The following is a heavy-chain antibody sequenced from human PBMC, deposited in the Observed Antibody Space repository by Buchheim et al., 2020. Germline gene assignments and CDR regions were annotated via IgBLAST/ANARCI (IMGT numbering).Heavy chain of an antibody. CDR3: ARESSVFGASH. D-gene: IGHD3-3*02. CDR1: GFTFSSHW. Sequence: EVQLVESGGGLVQPGGSLRLSCAASGFTFSSHWMTWVRQAPGKGLEWVANIKQDGSEKYYVDSVKGRFTISRDNAQKSVYLQMNNLRAEDMAVYYCARESSVFGASHWGQGTL. CDR2: IKQDGSEK. J-gene: IGHJ1*01. V-gene: IGHV3-7*01.